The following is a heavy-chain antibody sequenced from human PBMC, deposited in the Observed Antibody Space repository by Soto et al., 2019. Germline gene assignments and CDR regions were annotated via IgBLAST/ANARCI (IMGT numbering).Heavy chain of an antibody. Sequence: GGSLRLSCAASGFTFSTYAMAWVRQAPGKGLEWVSYISSSSSTIYYADSVKGRFTISRDNAKNSLYLQMNSLRAEDTAVYYCARDRYYYDSSGYYPWGQGTLVTVSS. J-gene: IGHJ5*02. D-gene: IGHD3-22*01. CDR1: GFTFSTYA. CDR2: ISSSSSTI. CDR3: ARDRYYYDSSGYYP. V-gene: IGHV3-48*01.